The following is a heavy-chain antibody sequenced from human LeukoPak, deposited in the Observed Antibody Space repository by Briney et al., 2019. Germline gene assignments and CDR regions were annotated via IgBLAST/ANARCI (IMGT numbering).Heavy chain of an antibody. V-gene: IGHV4-38-2*02. CDR3: AKDRGLWWSRDAFDI. CDR2: IYHSGST. D-gene: IGHD2-21*01. CDR1: GYSISSGYY. Sequence: SETLSLTCTVSGYSISSGYYWGWIRQPPGKGLEWIGSIYHSGSTYYNPSLKSRVTISVDTSKNQFSLKLSSVTAADTAVYYCAKDRGLWWSRDAFDIWGQGTMVTVSS. J-gene: IGHJ3*02.